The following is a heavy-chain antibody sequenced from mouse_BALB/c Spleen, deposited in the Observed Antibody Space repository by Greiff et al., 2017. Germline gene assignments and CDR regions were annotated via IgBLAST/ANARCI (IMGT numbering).Heavy chain of an antibody. V-gene: IGHV14-3*02. CDR1: GFNIKDTY. CDR2: IDPANGNT. Sequence: EVQVVESGAELVKPGASVKLSCTASGFNIKDTYMHWVKQRPEQGLEWIGRIDPANGNTKYDPKFQGKATITADTSSNTAYLQLSSLTSEDTAVYYCARWGRFAYWGQGTLVTVSA. CDR3: ARWGRFAY. J-gene: IGHJ3*01.